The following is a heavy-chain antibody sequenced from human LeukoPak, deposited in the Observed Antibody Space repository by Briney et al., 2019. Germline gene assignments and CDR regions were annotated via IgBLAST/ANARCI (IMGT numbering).Heavy chain of an antibody. CDR2: INSNRGGT. D-gene: IGHD3-3*01. CDR3: ARDHGDDAFDI. V-gene: IGHV1-2*02. Sequence: GASVKVSCKASGYTCTNYYIHWVRQAPGQGLEWMGWINSNRGGTNYAQKFQGRVTMTRDTSISTAYMELRSVRSDDTAVYYCARDHGDDAFDIWGPGTMVTVSS. J-gene: IGHJ3*02. CDR1: GYTCTNYY.